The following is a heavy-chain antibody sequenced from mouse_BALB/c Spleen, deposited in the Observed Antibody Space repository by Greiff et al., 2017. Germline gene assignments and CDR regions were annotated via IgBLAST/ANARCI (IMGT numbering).Heavy chain of an antibody. Sequence: QVQLQQSGPGLVQPSQSLSITCTVSGFSLTSYGVHWVRQSPGKGLEWLGVIWSGGSTDYNAAFISRLSISKDNSKSQVFFKMNSLQANDTAIYYCARVYGSRRGFAYWGQGTLVTVSA. CDR3: ARVYGSRRGFAY. CDR1: GFSLTSYG. CDR2: IWSGGST. V-gene: IGHV2-2*02. D-gene: IGHD1-1*01. J-gene: IGHJ3*01.